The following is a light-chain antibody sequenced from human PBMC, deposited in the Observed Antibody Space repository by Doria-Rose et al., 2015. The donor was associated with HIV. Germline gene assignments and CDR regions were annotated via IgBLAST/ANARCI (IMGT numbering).Light chain of an antibody. V-gene: IGLV1-51*02. J-gene: IGLJ2*01. Sequence: QPPSVSAAVGQKVTISCSGSSSNIGNNYVSWYQQLPGTAPKVLIYENNKRPSGIPDRFSGSKSGTSATLGITGLQTGDEADYYCGTWDNSLSAVLFGGGTKVTVL. CDR1: SSNIGNNY. CDR3: GTWDNSLSAVL. CDR2: ENN.